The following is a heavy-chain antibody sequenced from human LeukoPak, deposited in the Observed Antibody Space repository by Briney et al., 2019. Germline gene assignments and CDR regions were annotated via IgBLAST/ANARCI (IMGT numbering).Heavy chain of an antibody. CDR2: ISWNSGSI. Sequence: GGSLRLSCAASGFTFDDYAMHWVRQAPGKGLEWVSGISWNSGSIGYADSVKGRFTISRDSAKNSLYLQMNSLRAEDTALYYCAKVAKGYSSSWYVDYWGQGTLVTVSS. D-gene: IGHD6-13*01. V-gene: IGHV3-9*01. CDR1: GFTFDDYA. CDR3: AKVAKGYSSSWYVDY. J-gene: IGHJ4*02.